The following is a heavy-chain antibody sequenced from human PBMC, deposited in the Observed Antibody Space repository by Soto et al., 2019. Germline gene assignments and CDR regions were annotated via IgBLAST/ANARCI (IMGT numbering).Heavy chain of an antibody. Sequence: EVQLVESGGALVQPGGSLRLSCVVSGFTVSTNYMSWVRQAPGKGLEWVSVIYSDGNTYYADSVKGRFTISRDNSKNTVYLQMNSLRVEDTDVYYCGSDRGWGGAFFGLDYWGQGTLVAVSS. CDR3: GSDRGWGGAFFGLDY. CDR2: IYSDGNT. J-gene: IGHJ4*02. D-gene: IGHD3-10*01. V-gene: IGHV3-66*01. CDR1: GFTVSTNY.